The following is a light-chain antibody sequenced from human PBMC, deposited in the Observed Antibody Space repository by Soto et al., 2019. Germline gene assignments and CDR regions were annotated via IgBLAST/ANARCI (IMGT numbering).Light chain of an antibody. V-gene: IGKV3-15*01. CDR3: QQYGSSPRT. J-gene: IGKJ4*01. Sequence: EIVMTQSPATLSVSPGERATLSCRASQSVSYNLAWYQQKPGQAPRLLIYGASTRATGIPARFSGSGSGTDFTLTISRLEPEDFAVYYCQQYGSSPRTFGGGTKVEIK. CDR2: GAS. CDR1: QSVSYN.